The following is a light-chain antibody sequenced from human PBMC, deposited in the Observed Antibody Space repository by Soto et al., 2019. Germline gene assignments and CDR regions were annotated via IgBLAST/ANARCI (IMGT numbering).Light chain of an antibody. V-gene: IGKV3-15*01. CDR3: HQYSSSTKT. J-gene: IGKJ1*01. Sequence: EIVVTQSPATLSVSPGKRFIRSCGSSHSISSNLAWYQQKPGQPPRLLIFGASARATGVPARFSGSGSGTDFTLTISRLEPEDFAVYYCHQYSSSTKTFGQGTKVDI. CDR2: GAS. CDR1: HSISSN.